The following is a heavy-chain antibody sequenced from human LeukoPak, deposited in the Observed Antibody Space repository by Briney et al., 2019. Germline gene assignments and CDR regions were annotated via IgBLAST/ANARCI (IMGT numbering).Heavy chain of an antibody. D-gene: IGHD6-13*01. CDR1: GGSISSYY. CDR2: IYYSGST. Sequence: PSETLSLTCTVSGGSISSYYWSWIRQPPGKGLEWIGHIYYSGSTNYNPSLKTRVTISVDTSKNQFSLKLSSVTAADTAVYYCARAGSWKLNFDYWGQGTLVTVSS. CDR3: ARAGSWKLNFDY. J-gene: IGHJ4*02. V-gene: IGHV4-59*01.